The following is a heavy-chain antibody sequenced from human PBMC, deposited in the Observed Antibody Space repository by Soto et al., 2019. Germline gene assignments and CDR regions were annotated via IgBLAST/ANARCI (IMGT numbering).Heavy chain of an antibody. V-gene: IGHV3-74*01. CDR1: GFTFSSYW. CDR2: INSDGSST. Sequence: EVQLVESGGGLVQPGGSLRLSCAASGFTFSSYWMHWVRQAPGKGLVWVSRINSDGSSTSYADSVKGRFTISRDNAKTTLYLQMNSLRAEDTAVYYCARDPPGSYLGGNWYFDLWGRGTLVTVSS. D-gene: IGHD1-26*01. J-gene: IGHJ2*01. CDR3: ARDPPGSYLGGNWYFDL.